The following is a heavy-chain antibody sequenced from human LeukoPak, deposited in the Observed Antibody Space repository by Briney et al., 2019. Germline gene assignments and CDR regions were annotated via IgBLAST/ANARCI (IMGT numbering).Heavy chain of an antibody. CDR1: GFTFSDYS. J-gene: IGHJ6*03. CDR3: ARYGSSSLRAGYYYYMDV. D-gene: IGHD6-6*01. CDR2: ISSSSRTI. Sequence: GGSLRLSCAASGFTFSDYSMNWVRQAPGKGLEWLSYISSSSRTIYYADSVRGRFTVSRDNAKDSLYLQLNSLRAEDTAVYYCARYGSSSLRAGYYYYMDVWGKGTTVTVSS. V-gene: IGHV3-48*01.